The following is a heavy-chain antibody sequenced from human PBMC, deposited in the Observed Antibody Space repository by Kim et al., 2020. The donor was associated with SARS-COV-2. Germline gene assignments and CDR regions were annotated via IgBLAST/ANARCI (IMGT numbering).Heavy chain of an antibody. Sequence: GGSLRLSCAASGFTFSSYWMHWVRQAPGKGLVWVSRINSDGSSTSYADSVKGRFTISRDNAKNTLYLQMNSLRAEDTAVYYCARVKVYYDSSGYYRLVDYWGQGTLVTVSS. V-gene: IGHV3-74*01. D-gene: IGHD3-22*01. CDR1: GFTFSSYW. CDR3: ARVKVYYDSSGYYRLVDY. CDR2: INSDGSST. J-gene: IGHJ4*02.